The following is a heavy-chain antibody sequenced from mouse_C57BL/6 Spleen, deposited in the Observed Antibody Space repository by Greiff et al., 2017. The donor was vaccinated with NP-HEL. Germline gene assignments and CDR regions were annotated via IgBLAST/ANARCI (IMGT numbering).Heavy chain of an antibody. J-gene: IGHJ3*01. V-gene: IGHV1-55*01. Sequence: QVQLQQPGAELVKPGASVKMSCKASGYTFTSYWITWVKQRPGQGLEWIGDIYPGSGSTNYNEKFKSQATLTVDTSSSTAYMQLSSLTSEDSAVYYCERHWYGNYSAWFAYRGQGTLVTVSA. CDR3: ERHWYGNYSAWFAY. D-gene: IGHD2-10*02. CDR2: IYPGSGST. CDR1: GYTFTSYW.